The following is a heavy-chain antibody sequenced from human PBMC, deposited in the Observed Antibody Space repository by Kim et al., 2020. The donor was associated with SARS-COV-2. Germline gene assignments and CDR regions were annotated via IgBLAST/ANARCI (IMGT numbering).Heavy chain of an antibody. CDR1: GGSISSGAYY. Sequence: SETLSLTCTVSGGSISSGAYYWNWIRQHPGKGLEWIGYIYRSGSTYYNPSLKSRVTISVDTSKNQFSLTLSSVTAADTAVYYCARDLTPSTYAFDIWGQGTMVPVSS. CDR3: ARDLTPSTYAFDI. J-gene: IGHJ3*02. V-gene: IGHV4-31*03. CDR2: IYRSGST.